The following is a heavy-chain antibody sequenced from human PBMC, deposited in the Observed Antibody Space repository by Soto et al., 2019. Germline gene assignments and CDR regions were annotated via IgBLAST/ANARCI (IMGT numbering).Heavy chain of an antibody. CDR3: AGTTSHQWYYMDV. D-gene: IGHD1-7*01. CDR2: TYHRSRWYN. Sequence: SQTLSLTCAISGDSVSSNSAAWNWIRLSPSRGLEWLARTYHRSRWYNDYAVSVRSRITVNPDTSKNQFSLQLTSVTPEDTAVYYCAGTTSHQWYYMDVWGKGTTVTVSS. CDR1: GDSVSSNSAA. V-gene: IGHV6-1*01. J-gene: IGHJ6*03.